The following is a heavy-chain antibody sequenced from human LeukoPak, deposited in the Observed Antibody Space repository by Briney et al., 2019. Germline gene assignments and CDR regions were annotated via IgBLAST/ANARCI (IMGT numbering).Heavy chain of an antibody. CDR1: GFTFSDYY. CDR3: ARLGWATAPLDY. CDR2: ISSGSSYT. Sequence: PGGSLRLSCAASGFTFSDYYMSWIRQAPGKGLEWVSYISSGSSYTNYADSVKGRFTISRDNAKNSLYLQMNSLRAEDTAVYYCARLGWATAPLDYWGQGTLVTVSS. D-gene: IGHD5-12*01. V-gene: IGHV3-11*06. J-gene: IGHJ4*02.